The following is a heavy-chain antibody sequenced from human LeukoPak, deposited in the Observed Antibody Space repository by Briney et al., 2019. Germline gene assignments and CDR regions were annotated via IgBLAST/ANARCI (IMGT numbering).Heavy chain of an antibody. D-gene: IGHD6-13*01. CDR3: ARVPSGYYMDV. Sequence: SETLSLTCTVSGGSISSSSYYWGWIRQPPGKGLEWIGSIYYSGSTYYNPSLKSRVTISVDTSKNQFSLKLSSVTAADTAVYYCARVPSGYYMDVWGKGTTVTVSS. CDR2: IYYSGST. J-gene: IGHJ6*03. CDR1: GGSISSSSYY. V-gene: IGHV4-39*07.